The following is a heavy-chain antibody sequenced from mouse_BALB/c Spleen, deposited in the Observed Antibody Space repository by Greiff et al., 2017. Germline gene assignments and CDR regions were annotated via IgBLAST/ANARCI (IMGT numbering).Heavy chain of an antibody. CDR2: IYPGDGDT. J-gene: IGHJ2*01. CDR1: GYAFSSYW. CDR3: ARGITTVFDY. D-gene: IGHD1-1*01. V-gene: IGHV1-80*01. Sequence: VQLQQSGAELVRPGSSVKISCKASGYAFSSYWMNWVKQRPGQGLEWIGQIYPGDGDTNYNGKFKGKATLTADKSSSTAYMQLSSLTSEDSAVYFCARGITTVFDYWGQGTTLTVSS.